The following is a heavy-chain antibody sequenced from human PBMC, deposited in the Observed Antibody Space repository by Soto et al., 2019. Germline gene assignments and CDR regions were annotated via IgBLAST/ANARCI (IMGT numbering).Heavy chain of an antibody. CDR3: ARDGSRYFDWFIGPHAFDI. CDR2: IYYSGST. D-gene: IGHD3-9*01. J-gene: IGHJ3*02. V-gene: IGHV4-59*01. CDR1: RGCISRYL. Sequence: PTKTLDLTRTVPRGCISRYLSSWIRLRPGKEQERIGYIYYSGSTNYNPSLKSRVTISVDTSKNQFSLKLSSVTAADTAVYYCARDGSRYFDWFIGPHAFDISGQGTMDTVS.